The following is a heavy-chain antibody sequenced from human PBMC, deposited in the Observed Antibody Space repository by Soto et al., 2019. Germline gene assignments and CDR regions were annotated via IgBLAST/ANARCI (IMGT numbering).Heavy chain of an antibody. CDR1: GFTFESVW. J-gene: IGHJ4*02. CDR2: IRSTANGGAT. D-gene: IGHD2-15*01. CDR3: ITGYCGGGGVCYR. Sequence: PGGSLRLSCAASGFTFESVWMSWVRQAPGKGLEWVGLIRSTANGGATDYAASVKGRFTISRDDSKDTLYLQMDSLKSEDTGVYYCITGYCGGGGVCYRWGQGTLVTVSS. V-gene: IGHV3-15*03.